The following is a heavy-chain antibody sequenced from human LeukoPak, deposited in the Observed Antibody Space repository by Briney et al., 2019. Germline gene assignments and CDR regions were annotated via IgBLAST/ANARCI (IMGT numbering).Heavy chain of an antibody. CDR2: INHSGST. Sequence: PSETLPLTCAVYGGSFSGYYWSWIRQPPGKGLEWIGEINHSGSTNYNPSLKSRVTISVDTSKNQFSLKLSSVTAADTAVYYCASSRYNLSFDYWGQGTLVTVSS. D-gene: IGHD1-1*01. J-gene: IGHJ4*02. CDR3: ASSRYNLSFDY. V-gene: IGHV4-34*01. CDR1: GGSFSGYY.